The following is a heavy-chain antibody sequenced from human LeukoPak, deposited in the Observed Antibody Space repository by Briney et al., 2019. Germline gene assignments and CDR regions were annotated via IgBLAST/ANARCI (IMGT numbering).Heavy chain of an antibody. V-gene: IGHV3-21*01. D-gene: IGHD5-12*01. Sequence: GGSLRLSCAASGFTFSSYSMNWVRQAPGKGLEWVSSISSSSSYIYYADSVKGRFTISRDNAKNSLYLQMNSLRAEDTAVYYCASGYSGYVSHFDYWGQGTLVTVSS. J-gene: IGHJ4*02. CDR3: ASGYSGYVSHFDY. CDR1: GFTFSSYS. CDR2: ISSSSSYI.